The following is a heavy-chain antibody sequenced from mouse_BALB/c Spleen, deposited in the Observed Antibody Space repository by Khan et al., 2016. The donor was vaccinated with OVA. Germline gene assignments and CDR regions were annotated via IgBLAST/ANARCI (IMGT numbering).Heavy chain of an antibody. V-gene: IGHV1S136*01. CDR2: NYPYNDDT. D-gene: IGHD2-12*01. CDR3: ARNNSYDVYFDY. CDR1: GYTFTSYV. J-gene: IGHJ2*01. Sequence: VQLQQSGPELVKPGASVKMSCKVSGYTFTSYVMHWVKQKPGQGLEWIGYNYPYNDDTKYNEKFKGKATLTSDTSSSTAYMELSSLTSEDAAAYYCARNNSYDVYFDYWGQGTTLTVSS.